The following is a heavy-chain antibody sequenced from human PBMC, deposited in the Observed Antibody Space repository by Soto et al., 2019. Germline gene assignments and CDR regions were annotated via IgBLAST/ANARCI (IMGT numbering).Heavy chain of an antibody. D-gene: IGHD3-22*01. Sequence: QVQLVQPGAEVKKPGSSVNVSCKASGGTFSSYAISWVRQAPGQGLEWMGEIIPIFGTANYARKFQGRVKINADESTSTAYMELSSLRSEDTAVYYCARDRGPSSGYYPYWFDPWGQGTLVTVSS. V-gene: IGHV1-69*12. CDR3: ARDRGPSSGYYPYWFDP. CDR2: IIPIFGTA. CDR1: GGTFSSYA. J-gene: IGHJ5*02.